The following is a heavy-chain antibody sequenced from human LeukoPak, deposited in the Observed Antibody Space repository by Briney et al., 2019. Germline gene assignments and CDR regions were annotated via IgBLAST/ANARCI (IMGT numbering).Heavy chain of an antibody. CDR2: ILSFFAIA. CDR1: GSTFSRYS. J-gene: IGHJ3*02. CDR3: ARAAMGYCSSTSCYDDGFDI. V-gene: IGHV1-69*13. Sequence: ASVQVSCQASGSTFSRYSISWVRRAPGQGVEWMGGILSFFAIANYAQKLQGGAIITAEESTSTAYMALSGLRYGDTAGYYCARAAMGYCSSTSCYDDGFDIWGQGTMVTVSS. D-gene: IGHD2-2*01.